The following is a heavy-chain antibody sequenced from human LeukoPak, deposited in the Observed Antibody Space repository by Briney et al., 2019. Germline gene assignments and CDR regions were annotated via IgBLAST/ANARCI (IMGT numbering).Heavy chain of an antibody. Sequence: GGSLRLSCAASGFTFSSYGMHWVRQAPGKGPEWVVVIWFDGSKEYYKDFAKGRFTISRDNSKNTVYLQMNSLRAEDTAVYYCARYYSHTSDWSEGGLDQWGQGTLVTVSS. D-gene: IGHD6-19*01. V-gene: IGHV3-33*08. CDR1: GFTFSSYG. CDR3: ARYYSHTSDWSEGGLDQ. CDR2: IWFDGSKE. J-gene: IGHJ4*02.